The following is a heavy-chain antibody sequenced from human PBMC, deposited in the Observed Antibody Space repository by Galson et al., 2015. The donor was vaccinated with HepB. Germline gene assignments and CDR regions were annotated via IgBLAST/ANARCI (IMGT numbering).Heavy chain of an antibody. CDR1: EFTFGDYA. CDR2: IRSKTYGGAT. V-gene: IGHV3-49*03. CDR3: TRVKSLNYYDSSGYYWFDY. D-gene: IGHD3-22*01. Sequence: SLRLSCAASEFTFGDYAMSWFRQAPGKGLEWVGFIRSKTYGGATEYAASVKGRFTISRDDSKSIAYLQMNSLKTEDTAVYYCTRVKSLNYYDSSGYYWFDYWGQGTLVTVSS. J-gene: IGHJ4*02.